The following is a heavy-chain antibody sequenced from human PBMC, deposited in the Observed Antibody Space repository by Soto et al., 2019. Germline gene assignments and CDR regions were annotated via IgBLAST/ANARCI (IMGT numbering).Heavy chain of an antibody. J-gene: IGHJ5*02. CDR3: AREIVTAGGNNYFDP. Sequence: PSETLSLTCGVSGGTVASSHWWSWVRQSPGGGLEWIGNVYHTGDTNFNPSLQSRVTISVDKSNNQFSLRLNSLTAADTAVYFCAREIVTAGGNNYFDPRRPGPLVPIS. V-gene: IGHV4-4*02. D-gene: IGHD2-21*02. CDR2: VYHTGDT. CDR1: GGTVASSHW.